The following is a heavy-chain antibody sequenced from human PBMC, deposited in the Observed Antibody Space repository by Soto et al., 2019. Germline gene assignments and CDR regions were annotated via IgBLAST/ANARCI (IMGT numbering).Heavy chain of an antibody. CDR1: GGSISSGDYY. J-gene: IGHJ3*01. D-gene: IGHD6-13*01. Sequence: PSETLSLTCTVSGGSISSGDYYWSWIRQPPGKGLEWIGSIYYSGSTNYNPSLKSRVTISVDTSKNQFSLKLNSMTAAGTAVYYCARHERSAAGTLWKDAFDVWGQGTMVTVSS. CDR3: ARHERSAAGTLWKDAFDV. V-gene: IGHV4-39*01. CDR2: IYYSGST.